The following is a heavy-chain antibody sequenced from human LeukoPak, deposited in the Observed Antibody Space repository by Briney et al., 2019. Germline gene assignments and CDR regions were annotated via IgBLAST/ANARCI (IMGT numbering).Heavy chain of an antibody. CDR2: INHSGST. Sequence: SGTLSLTCAVSGGSFSSYYWSWIRQTPEKGLEWIGEINHSGSTNYNPSLKSRVTISMDASRDQFSLRLSSVTAADTAVYYCARASCRFCGVDVWGQGTTVTVSS. D-gene: IGHD3-3*01. V-gene: IGHV4-34*01. CDR3: ARASCRFCGVDV. J-gene: IGHJ6*02. CDR1: GGSFSSYY.